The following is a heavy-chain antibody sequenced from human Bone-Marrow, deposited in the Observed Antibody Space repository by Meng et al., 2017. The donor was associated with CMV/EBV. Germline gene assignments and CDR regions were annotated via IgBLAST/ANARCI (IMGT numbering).Heavy chain of an antibody. D-gene: IGHD3-3*01. CDR2: IYYSGST. J-gene: IGHJ4*02. CDR1: GGSISSSSYY. V-gene: IGHV4-39*01. Sequence: SETLSLTCTVSGGSISSSSYYWGWIRQPPGKGLEWIGSIYYSGSTYYNPSLKSRVTISVDTSKNQFSLKLSSVTAADTAVYYCASRSKYYDFSSWGQGTLVTVSS. CDR3: ASRSKYYDFSS.